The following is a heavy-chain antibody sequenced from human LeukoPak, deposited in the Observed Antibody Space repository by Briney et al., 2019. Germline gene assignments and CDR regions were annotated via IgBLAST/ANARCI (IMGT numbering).Heavy chain of an antibody. Sequence: PGGSLGLSCAASGFTFSSYAMNWVRQAPGKGLEWVSYITNNGTTIYYADSVKGRFTISRDNAENSLYLQMNSLRAEDTAIYYCARDQWLAYYYHGMDVWGQGTTVTVSS. J-gene: IGHJ6*02. CDR2: ITNNGTTI. D-gene: IGHD6-19*01. CDR1: GFTFSSYA. CDR3: ARDQWLAYYYHGMDV. V-gene: IGHV3-48*03.